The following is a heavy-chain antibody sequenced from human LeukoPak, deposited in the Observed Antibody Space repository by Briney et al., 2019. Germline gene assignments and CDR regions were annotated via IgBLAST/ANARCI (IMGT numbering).Heavy chain of an antibody. CDR1: GFTFSSYW. CDR2: INSDGSST. CDR3: ARGDDFWSRYYWPFDY. D-gene: IGHD3-3*01. Sequence: GGSLRLSCAASGFTFSSYWMHWVRQAPGKGLVWVSRINSDGSSTSYADSVKGRFTISRDNAKNTLYLQMNSLRAKDTAVYYCARGDDFWSRYYWPFDYWGQGTLVTVSS. J-gene: IGHJ4*02. V-gene: IGHV3-74*01.